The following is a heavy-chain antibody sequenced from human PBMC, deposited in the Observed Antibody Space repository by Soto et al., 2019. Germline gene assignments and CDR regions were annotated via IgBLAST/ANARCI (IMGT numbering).Heavy chain of an antibody. Sequence: PSETLSLTCSVYGGSVSSHYWSWVRQPAGKGLEWIGRIYISGNTKYNPSFKSRVTMSVDTSKNQVSLRLSSVTAADTAVYYCARELKPYNSGWYFTLSWSQGTQVTVSS. V-gene: IGHV4-4*07. CDR2: IYISGNT. D-gene: IGHD6-19*01. CDR1: GGSVSSHY. J-gene: IGHJ5*02. CDR3: ARELKPYNSGWYFTLS.